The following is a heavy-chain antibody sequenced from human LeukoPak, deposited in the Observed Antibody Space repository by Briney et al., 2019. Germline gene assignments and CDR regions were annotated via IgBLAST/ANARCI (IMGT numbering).Heavy chain of an antibody. CDR1: GGTFNRYA. CDR3: ARVAAAGGPYLYYFDY. D-gene: IGHD6-13*01. J-gene: IGHJ4*02. CDR2: IIPRCGTA. Sequence: SVEVSCKGSGGTFNRYAIRWGGQAPGERLGGVGGIIPRCGTAKHAQKFQGRVTITTDESTSTAYMELSSLRSEDTAVYYCARVAAAGGPYLYYFDYWGQGTLVTVSS. V-gene: IGHV1-69*05.